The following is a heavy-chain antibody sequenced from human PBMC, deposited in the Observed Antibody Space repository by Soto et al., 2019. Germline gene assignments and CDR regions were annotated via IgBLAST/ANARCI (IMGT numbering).Heavy chain of an antibody. V-gene: IGHV3-30-3*01. CDR1: GFTFSSYA. J-gene: IGHJ5*02. D-gene: IGHD3-3*01. CDR3: ARDYNDFWSGYYLNWFDP. CDR2: ISYDGSNK. Sequence: GGSLRLSCAASGFTFSSYAMHWVRQAPGKGLEWVAVISYDGSNKYYADSVKGRFTISRDNSKNTLYLQMNSLRAEDTAVYYCARDYNDFWSGYYLNWFDPWGQGTLVTVSS.